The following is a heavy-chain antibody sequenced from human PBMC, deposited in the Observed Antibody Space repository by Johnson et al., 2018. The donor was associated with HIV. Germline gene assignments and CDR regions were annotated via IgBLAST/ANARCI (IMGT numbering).Heavy chain of an antibody. CDR2: ISYDGSNK. V-gene: IGHV3-30*03. CDR3: ARQLGSDAFDI. D-gene: IGHD7-27*01. J-gene: IGHJ3*02. CDR1: GFTFSSYW. Sequence: VQLVESGGGLVRPGGSLRLSCAASGFTFSSYWMHWVRQAPGKGLEWVAVISYDGSNKYFADSVKGRFTISRDNSKNSLYLQMNSLRAEDTAVYYCARQLGSDAFDIWGQGTMVTVSS.